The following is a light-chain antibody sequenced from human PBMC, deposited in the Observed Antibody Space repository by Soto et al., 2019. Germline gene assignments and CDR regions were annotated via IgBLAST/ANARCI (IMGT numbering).Light chain of an antibody. Sequence: EIVLTQSPGTLSLSPGEGATLSCRASQSVSTHFFAWYQQKPGQAPRLLIYGASTRATGIPDRFSGSGSGTDFTLTISRLEPEDFAVYYCQQYGRTSWTFGQGTKV. CDR3: QQYGRTSWT. V-gene: IGKV3-20*01. CDR1: QSVSTHF. CDR2: GAS. J-gene: IGKJ1*01.